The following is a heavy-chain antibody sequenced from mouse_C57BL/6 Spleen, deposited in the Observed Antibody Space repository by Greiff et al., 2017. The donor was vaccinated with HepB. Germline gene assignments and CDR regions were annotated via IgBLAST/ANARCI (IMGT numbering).Heavy chain of an antibody. J-gene: IGHJ3*01. CDR1: GFNSKDDY. D-gene: IGHD1-1*01. V-gene: IGHV14-4*01. Sequence: EVQLQQSVAERGRSRASVTLSCTAPGFNSKDDYLHSVKQRPEQGLEWIGWIDPENGDTEYASKFQGKATITADTSSNTAYLQLSSLTSEDTAVYYCTTGGGGSSPFACWGQGTLVTISA. CDR2: IDPENGDT. CDR3: TTGGGGSSPFAC.